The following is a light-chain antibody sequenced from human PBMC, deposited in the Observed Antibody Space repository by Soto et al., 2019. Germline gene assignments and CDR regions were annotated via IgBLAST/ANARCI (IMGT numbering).Light chain of an antibody. CDR3: QQYNSYV. J-gene: IGKJ1*01. CDR2: DAS. V-gene: IGKV1-5*02. CDR1: QSIGSW. Sequence: DIQMTQSPSTLSASVGDRVTIICRASQSIGSWLAWYQQKPGKAPKLLIYDASSLESGVPSRFSGSGSGTEFTLTISSLQPDDFATYYCQQYNSYVFGQGTKVDIK.